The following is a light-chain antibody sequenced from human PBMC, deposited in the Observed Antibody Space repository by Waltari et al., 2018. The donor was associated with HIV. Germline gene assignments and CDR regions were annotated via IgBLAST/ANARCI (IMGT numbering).Light chain of an antibody. CDR2: DVS. V-gene: IGLV2-23*02. J-gene: IGLJ3*02. Sequence: QSALTQPASVSGSPGQWITISCTGTSSDVGGYNYVSWYQQHPGKAPKVMIYDVSKRPSGVSNRFSGSKSGNTASLTISGLQAEDEADYYCCSYVGSSTWVFGGGTKLTVL. CDR1: SSDVGGYNY. CDR3: CSYVGSSTWV.